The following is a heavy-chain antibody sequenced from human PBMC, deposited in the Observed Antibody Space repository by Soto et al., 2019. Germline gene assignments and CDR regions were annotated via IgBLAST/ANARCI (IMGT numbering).Heavy chain of an antibody. CDR1: GGSISSYY. V-gene: IGHV4-59*01. D-gene: IGHD3-10*01. CDR3: ARGAFGEVPEYYMDV. J-gene: IGHJ6*03. Sequence: SLTLSLTCTVSGGSISSYYWSWIRQPPGKGLEWIGYIYNSGITTYNPSLNSRVTISVDTSRNQFSLKLSSVTAADTAVYYCARGAFGEVPEYYMDVWGKGTTVAVSS. CDR2: IYNSGIT.